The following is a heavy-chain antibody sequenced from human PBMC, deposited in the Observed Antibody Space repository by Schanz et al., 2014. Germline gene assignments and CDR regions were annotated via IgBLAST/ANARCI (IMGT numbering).Heavy chain of an antibody. D-gene: IGHD4-17*01. CDR1: GGTFRRLT. Sequence: QVQLVQSGADVKKPGSSVRVSCTSSGGTFRRLTFSWVRPAAGQGLEWMGRIIPILGVTHYAQKFQGRVTITADNSATTAYREQNSLNSDATAAYYCATLDYADSVSWGQGTLVTVSS. CDR2: IIPILGVT. CDR3: ATLDYADSVS. V-gene: IGHV1-69*02. J-gene: IGHJ5*02.